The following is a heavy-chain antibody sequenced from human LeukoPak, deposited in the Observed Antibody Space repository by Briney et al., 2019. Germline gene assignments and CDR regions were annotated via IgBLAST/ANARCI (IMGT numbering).Heavy chain of an antibody. J-gene: IGHJ4*02. CDR2: ISGPGYPI. Sequence: PGGSLRLSCQASGVTFSDYYMSWIRQAPGKGLEWIAYISGPGYPIYHADSVKGRFTISRDNAERSLYLQMNSLRVEDMAVYYCASVVGASLTIRFDLWGPGTLVTVSS. CDR1: GVTFSDYY. D-gene: IGHD2-15*01. CDR3: ASVVGASLTIRFDL. V-gene: IGHV3-11*01.